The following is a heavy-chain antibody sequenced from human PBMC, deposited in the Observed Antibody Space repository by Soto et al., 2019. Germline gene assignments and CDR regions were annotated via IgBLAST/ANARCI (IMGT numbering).Heavy chain of an antibody. D-gene: IGHD3-10*01. CDR3: SKYLNGSGSLTSYYHYGMDV. J-gene: IGHJ6*02. CDR1: GFTVTTAW. CDR2: LSGSGRNT. V-gene: IGHV3-23*01. Sequence: PGGSHRLSCAASGFTVTTAWRNWVRQAKGKGLEWVSSLSGSGRNTYYADSVKGRLTISRDSSKNTLYLQLNSLRVEDTGVYYCSKYLNGSGSLTSYYHYGMDVWGQGTTVTVSS.